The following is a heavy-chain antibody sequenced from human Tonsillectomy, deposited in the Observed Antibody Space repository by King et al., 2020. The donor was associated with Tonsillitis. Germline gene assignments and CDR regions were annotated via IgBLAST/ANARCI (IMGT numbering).Heavy chain of an antibody. J-gene: IGHJ5*02. CDR3: ATEGIVVVPVRLYRGGYWFDP. CDR1: GYSFNDYY. D-gene: IGHD2-2*01. CDR2: INPKTGGT. Sequence: QLVQSGAEVKKPGASVKVSCQASGYSFNDYYIHWVRQAPGQGLEWMGWINPKTGGTHYAQKFQGRVTMTRDTSISTANMELTRLISDDTAVYYCATEGIVVVPVRLYRGGYWFDPWGQGTLVTVSS. V-gene: IGHV1-2*02.